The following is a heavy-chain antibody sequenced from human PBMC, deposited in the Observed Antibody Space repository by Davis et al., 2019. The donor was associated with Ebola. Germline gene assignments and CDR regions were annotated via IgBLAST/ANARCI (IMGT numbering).Heavy chain of an antibody. CDR1: GDSISTSTY. J-gene: IGHJ5*02. CDR3: ARNLTDSSGYCSGCFDP. D-gene: IGHD3-22*01. CDR2: IYYSGST. V-gene: IGHV4-39*07. Sequence: PSETLSLTCTVSGDSISTSTYWAWIRQPPGKGLEWIGSIYYSGSTHYNPSLKSPLTILVDTPNKQSSLELTSLTAADTAVYYCARNLTDSSGYCSGCFDPWGQGTLVTVSS.